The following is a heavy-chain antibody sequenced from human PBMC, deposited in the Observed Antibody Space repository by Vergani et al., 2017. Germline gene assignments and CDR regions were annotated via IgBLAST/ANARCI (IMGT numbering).Heavy chain of an antibody. J-gene: IGHJ4*02. V-gene: IGHV4-34*01. Sequence: QVQLQQWGAGLLKPSETLSLTCAVYGGSFSGYYWSWIRQPPGKGLEWIGEINHSGSTNYNPSLKSRVTISVDTSKNQFSLKLSSVTAADTAVYYCARESCSSTSCPFDYWGQGTLVTVSS. D-gene: IGHD2-2*01. CDR2: INHSGST. CDR3: ARESCSSTSCPFDY. CDR1: GGSFSGYY.